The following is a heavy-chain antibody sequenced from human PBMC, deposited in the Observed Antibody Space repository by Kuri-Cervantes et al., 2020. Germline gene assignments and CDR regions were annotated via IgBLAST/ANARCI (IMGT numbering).Heavy chain of an antibody. CDR3: AKGELLQGYFDY. J-gene: IGHJ4*02. V-gene: IGHV3-30*18. Sequence: GEFLKISCAASGFTFSNYGMHWVRQAPGKGLEWVAVISYDGTNKYYADSVKGRFTISRDNSKNTLYLQMNSLRAEDTAVYHCAKGELLQGYFDYWGQGTLVTVSS. D-gene: IGHD1-26*01. CDR1: GFTFSNYG. CDR2: ISYDGTNK.